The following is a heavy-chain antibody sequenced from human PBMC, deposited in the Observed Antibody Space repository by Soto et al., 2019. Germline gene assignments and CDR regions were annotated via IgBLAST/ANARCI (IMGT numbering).Heavy chain of an antibody. CDR2: IDSDGSTT. J-gene: IGHJ6*02. Sequence: EVQLVESGGGLVQPGGSLRLSCAASGFTFSVYWMHWVRQAPGKGLVWVSRIDSDGSTTIYADSVKGRFTIPTDNAKSTLYLQMNSLRAEDTAVYYCARPGYSNYGPGVDVWGQGTTVTVSS. D-gene: IGHD4-4*01. CDR3: ARPGYSNYGPGVDV. CDR1: GFTFSVYW. V-gene: IGHV3-74*01.